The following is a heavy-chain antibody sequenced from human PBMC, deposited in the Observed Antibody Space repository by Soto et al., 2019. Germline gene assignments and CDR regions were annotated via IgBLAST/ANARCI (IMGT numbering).Heavy chain of an antibody. Sequence: VQLVESGGGLVKPGGSLRLSCAASGFTFSSYSMNWVRQAPGKGLEWVSSISSSSSYIYYADSVKGRFTIARDNAKNSLYLQMNSLRAEDTAVYYCARDLYSSSARYFDYWGQGTLVTVSS. D-gene: IGHD6-6*01. J-gene: IGHJ4*02. CDR2: ISSSSSYI. CDR3: ARDLYSSSARYFDY. V-gene: IGHV3-21*01. CDR1: GFTFSSYS.